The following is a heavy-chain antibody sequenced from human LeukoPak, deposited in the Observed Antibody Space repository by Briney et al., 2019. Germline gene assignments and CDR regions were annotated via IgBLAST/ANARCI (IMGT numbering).Heavy chain of an antibody. J-gene: IGHJ6*02. D-gene: IGHD5-24*01. CDR3: ARRGLQTYYGMDV. Sequence: SVKVSCKASGGTYSSYTISWVRQAPGQGLEWMGRIIPILGIANYAQKFQGRVTITADKSTSTAYMELSSLRSEDTAVYYCARRGLQTYYGMDVWGQGTTVTVSS. V-gene: IGHV1-69*02. CDR2: IIPILGIA. CDR1: GGTYSSYT.